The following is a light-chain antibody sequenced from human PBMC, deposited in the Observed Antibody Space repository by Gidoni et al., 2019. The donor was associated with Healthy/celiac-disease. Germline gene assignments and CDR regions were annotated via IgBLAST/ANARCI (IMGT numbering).Light chain of an antibody. Sequence: QSALTKPPSTSGSPEQSVTISCTGTSSDVGGYNYVSWYQQNPGKSPKLMIYEVSQRHAGVPDRFSGSKSGNTASLTVSGLQAEDDADYYCSSYAGSNTLYVFGTGTKVTVL. J-gene: IGLJ1*01. CDR1: SSDVGGYNY. CDR3: SSYAGSNTLYV. V-gene: IGLV2-8*01. CDR2: EVS.